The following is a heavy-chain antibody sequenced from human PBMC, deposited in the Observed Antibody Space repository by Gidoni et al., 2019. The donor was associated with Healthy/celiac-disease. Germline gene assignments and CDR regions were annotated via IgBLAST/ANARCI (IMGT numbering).Heavy chain of an antibody. Sequence: QVQLQESFPGLVKPSQTLSLTCTVSGGLISSGDYYWSWIRQPPGKGLEWIGYIYYSGSTFYNPSLKSRVTISVDTSKNQFSLKLSSVTAADTAVYYCAREDTAMGFFDYWGQGTLVTVSS. CDR1: GGLISSGDYY. J-gene: IGHJ4*02. V-gene: IGHV4-30-4*01. CDR2: IYYSGST. CDR3: AREDTAMGFFDY. D-gene: IGHD5-18*01.